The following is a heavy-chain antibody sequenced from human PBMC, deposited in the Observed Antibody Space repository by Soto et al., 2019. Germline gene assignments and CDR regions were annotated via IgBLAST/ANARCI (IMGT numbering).Heavy chain of an antibody. CDR3: ARGPYYDFWSGYLTNYYYYGMDV. Sequence: SETLSLTCAVYGGSFSGYYWSWIRQPPGKGLEWIGEINHSGSTNYNPSLKSRVTISVDTSKNQFSLKLSSVTAADTAVYYCARGPYYDFWSGYLTNYYYYGMDVWAQGTAVTVSS. V-gene: IGHV4-34*01. CDR1: GGSFSGYY. D-gene: IGHD3-3*01. J-gene: IGHJ6*02. CDR2: INHSGST.